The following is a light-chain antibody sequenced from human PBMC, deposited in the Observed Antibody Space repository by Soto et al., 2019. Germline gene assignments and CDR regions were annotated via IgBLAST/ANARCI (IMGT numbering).Light chain of an antibody. V-gene: IGKV1-5*01. CDR2: DAS. CDR1: QSISSW. CDR3: QQYNSSPS. Sequence: DIQMTQSPSTLSASVGDRVTITCRASQSISSWLAWYQQKPGKAPKLLIYDASSLESGVPSRFSGSGSGTEFTLTISSLQPDDFATYYCQQYNSSPSVGGGTKVEIK. J-gene: IGKJ4*01.